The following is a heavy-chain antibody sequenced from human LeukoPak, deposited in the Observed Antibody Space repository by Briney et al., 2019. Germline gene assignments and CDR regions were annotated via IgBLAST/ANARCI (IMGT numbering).Heavy chain of an antibody. J-gene: IGHJ4*02. Sequence: GGSLRLSCAASGFTFSSYAMSWVRQAPGKGLEWVANIKQDGSDKYYVDSVKGRFTISRDNAKNSLFLQMNSLRAEDTALYYCARGCSRAACPYYFDYWGQGTLVTVSS. D-gene: IGHD2-15*01. CDR1: GFTFSSYA. V-gene: IGHV3-7*01. CDR2: IKQDGSDK. CDR3: ARGCSRAACPYYFDY.